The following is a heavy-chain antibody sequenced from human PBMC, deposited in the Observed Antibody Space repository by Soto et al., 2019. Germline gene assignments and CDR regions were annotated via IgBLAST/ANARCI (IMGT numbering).Heavy chain of an antibody. D-gene: IGHD2-21*01. CDR2: IYWDDDK. J-gene: IGHJ4*02. V-gene: IGHV2-5*02. CDR3: ARLVLAGITYYFDS. CDR1: GFSLSSSGVG. Sequence: QITLKESGPTLVKPTQTLTLTCTFSGFSLSSSGVGVGWIRQPPGKALEWLTFIYWDDDKRYSPSLKSRLTITQATSNPRVALTLTTLDPVDTANSHCARLVLAGITYYFDSRGQGPLLTVSS.